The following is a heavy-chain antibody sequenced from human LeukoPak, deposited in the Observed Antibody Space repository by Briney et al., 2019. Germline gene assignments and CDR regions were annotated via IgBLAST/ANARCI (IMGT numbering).Heavy chain of an antibody. CDR2: ISSSPGII. CDR1: GFTFSIYN. V-gene: IGHV3-48*04. Sequence: GESLRLSCAASGFTFSIYNMNWVRQAPGKGLEWVSFISSSPGIIHYADSVKGRFTISRDNAKNSLYLQMNSLRAEDTAVYYCARGRRYCSSTSCSPPFDYWGQGTLVTVSS. J-gene: IGHJ4*02. D-gene: IGHD2-2*01. CDR3: ARGRRYCSSTSCSPPFDY.